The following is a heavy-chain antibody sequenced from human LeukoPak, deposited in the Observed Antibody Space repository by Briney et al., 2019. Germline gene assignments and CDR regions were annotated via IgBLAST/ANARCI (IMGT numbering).Heavy chain of an antibody. D-gene: IGHD1-14*01. V-gene: IGHV1-2*02. Sequence: ASVKVSCKASGYTFTGYYMHWVRQAPGQGLEWMGWINPKSGGTNYAQKFQGRVTMTRDTSISTAYTELSRLRSDDTAVYYRASTGAYSYYYYMDVWGKGTTVTVSS. J-gene: IGHJ6*03. CDR1: GYTFTGYY. CDR3: ASTGAYSYYYYMDV. CDR2: INPKSGGT.